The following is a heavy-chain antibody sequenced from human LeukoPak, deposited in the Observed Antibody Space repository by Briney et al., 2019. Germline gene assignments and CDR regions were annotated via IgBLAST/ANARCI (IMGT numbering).Heavy chain of an antibody. CDR3: ARDTSEGDYAWWFDP. Sequence: ASVKVSCKASGYSFTSHYMHWVRQAPGQGLEWMGLINPLGTATRYAESFQGRLTLTRDLSTSTDYMELSSLRSDDKAVYFCARDTSEGDYAWWFDPWGQGALVTVAS. V-gene: IGHV1-46*01. CDR1: GYSFTSHY. CDR2: INPLGTAT. D-gene: IGHD3-16*01. J-gene: IGHJ5*02.